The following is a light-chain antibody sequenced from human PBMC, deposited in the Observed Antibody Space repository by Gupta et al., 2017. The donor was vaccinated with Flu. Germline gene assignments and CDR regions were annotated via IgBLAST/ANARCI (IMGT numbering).Light chain of an antibody. J-gene: IGLJ3*02. CDR1: SSNIGNNY. CDR3: TTWDDSLSGQV. V-gene: IGLV1-47*01. CDR2: RND. Sequence: RVTISCSGGSSNIGNNYVYWYQHLPGSAPKLLIDRNDQRPAGVPDRFSASKSGTSVSLAIXGXRSEDEXEYYCTTWDDSLSGQVFGGGTKVTVL.